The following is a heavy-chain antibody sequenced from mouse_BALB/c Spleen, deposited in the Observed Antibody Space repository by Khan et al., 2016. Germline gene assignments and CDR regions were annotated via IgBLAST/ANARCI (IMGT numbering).Heavy chain of an antibody. J-gene: IGHJ4*01. D-gene: IGHD3-2*02. CDR3: VRRRLLDLYYAMDY. CDR2: IKTYTGES. Sequence: QIQLVQSGPELKKPGETVKISCKASGYNFKNYGMNWVKQAPGKGLKWMGWIKTYTGESTYADDFKGRFAFSLEASASTAYLQINNLKNEDMATXFWVRRRLLDLYYAMDYWGQGTSVTVSS. V-gene: IGHV9-1*02. CDR1: GYNFKNYG.